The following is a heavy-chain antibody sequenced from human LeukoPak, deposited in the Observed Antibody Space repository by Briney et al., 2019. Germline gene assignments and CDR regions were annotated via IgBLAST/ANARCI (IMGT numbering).Heavy chain of an antibody. CDR2: IHSGGST. CDR1: GFTVSSKY. CDR3: ARVGSTLPFDY. Sequence: TGGSLRLSCAASGFTVSSKYMSWVRQAPGKGLEWVSVIHSGGSTHYADSVKGRFTISRDNSKNTLYLQMNSLRADDTAVYYRARVGSTLPFDYWGQGTLVTVSS. D-gene: IGHD1-26*01. V-gene: IGHV3-53*01. J-gene: IGHJ4*02.